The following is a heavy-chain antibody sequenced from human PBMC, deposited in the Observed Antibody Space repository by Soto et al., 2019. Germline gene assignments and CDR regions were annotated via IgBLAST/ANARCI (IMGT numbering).Heavy chain of an antibody. CDR3: ARAHTPVVPPDV. Sequence: EVQLVESGGGLVQPRGSLRLSCAASGFTFSSYWMHWVRQAPGKGLVWVSRINSDGSSTSYADSVKGRFTISRDNAKNTLYLQMNSLRAEDTAVYYCARAHTPVVPPDVWGKGTTVTVSS. V-gene: IGHV3-74*01. CDR1: GFTFSSYW. J-gene: IGHJ6*04. D-gene: IGHD2-2*01. CDR2: INSDGSST.